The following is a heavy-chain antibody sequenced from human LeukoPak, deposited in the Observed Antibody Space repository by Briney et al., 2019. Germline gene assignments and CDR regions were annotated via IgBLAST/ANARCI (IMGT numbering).Heavy chain of an antibody. D-gene: IGHD4-17*01. Sequence: GASVKVSCKASGGTFSSYAISWVRQAPGQGLEWMGGIIPIFGTTKYAQKFQGRVTITADESTSTAYMELSSLRSEDTAVYYCADSGSNWFDPWGQGTLVTVSS. CDR1: GGTFSSYA. J-gene: IGHJ5*02. CDR3: ADSGSNWFDP. V-gene: IGHV1-69*13. CDR2: IIPIFGTT.